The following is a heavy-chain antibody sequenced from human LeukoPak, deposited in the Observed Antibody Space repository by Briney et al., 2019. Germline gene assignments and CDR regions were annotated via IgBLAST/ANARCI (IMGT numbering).Heavy chain of an antibody. CDR2: MNPNSGNT. CDR3: ARVTSVGGSGSYYNWFDP. CDR1: GYTFTSYD. J-gene: IGHJ5*02. V-gene: IGHV1-8*01. Sequence: ASVKVSCKASGYTFTSYDINWVRQATGQGLEWMGWMNPNSGNTGYAQKFEGRVTMTTDTSTSTAYMELRSLRSDDTAVYYCARVTSVGGSGSYYNWFDPWGQGTLVTVSS. D-gene: IGHD3-10*01.